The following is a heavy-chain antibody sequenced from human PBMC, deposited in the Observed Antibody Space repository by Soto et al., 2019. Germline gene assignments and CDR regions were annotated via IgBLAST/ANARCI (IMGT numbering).Heavy chain of an antibody. J-gene: IGHJ4*02. CDR1: GGSTTGYY. D-gene: IGHD6-19*01. V-gene: IGHV4-59*12. CDR2: IYGSGST. Sequence: SETLSLTCSVSGGSTTGYYWNWIRQPPGKGLEWVGHIYGSGSTNYNPSLQSRVTISVDTSKIQFSLNLTSVTAADTAVYYCARASLAEGPEAYWGQGILVTVSS. CDR3: ARASLAEGPEAY.